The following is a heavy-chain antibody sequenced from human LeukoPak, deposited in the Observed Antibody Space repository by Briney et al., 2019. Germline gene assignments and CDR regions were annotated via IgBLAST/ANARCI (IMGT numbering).Heavy chain of an antibody. V-gene: IGHV3-66*02. Sequence: GGSLRLSCAASGFTVSSNYMSWVRQAPGKGLEWVSFIYSGGSKYYADSVKGRFTISRDNSKNTLYLQMNSLRAEDTAVYHCARVSITMVRGVIRNNWFDPWGQGTLVTVSS. D-gene: IGHD3-10*01. CDR2: IYSGGSK. CDR1: GFTVSSNY. J-gene: IGHJ5*02. CDR3: ARVSITMVRGVIRNNWFDP.